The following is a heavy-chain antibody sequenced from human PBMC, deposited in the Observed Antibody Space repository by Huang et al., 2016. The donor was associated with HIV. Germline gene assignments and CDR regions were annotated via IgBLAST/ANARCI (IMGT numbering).Heavy chain of an antibody. CDR2: IIPIFGTA. Sequence: QVQLVQSAAEVKKPGSSVKVSCKASGGTFSSYAISWVRQAPGPGLELVGGIIPIFGTANYAQKFQGRVTITADESTSTAYMELSSLRSEDTAVYYCARVESRRYYDSSGYYYWGQGTLVTVSS. D-gene: IGHD3-22*01. J-gene: IGHJ4*02. V-gene: IGHV1-69*01. CDR3: ARVESRRYYDSSGYYY. CDR1: GGTFSSYA.